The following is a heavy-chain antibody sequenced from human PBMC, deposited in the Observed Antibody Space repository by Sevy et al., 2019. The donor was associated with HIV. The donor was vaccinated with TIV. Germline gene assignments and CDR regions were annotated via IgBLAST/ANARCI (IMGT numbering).Heavy chain of an antibody. D-gene: IGHD2-2*01. CDR1: GYTFTSYA. J-gene: IGHJ4*02. CDR2: INTNTGNP. Sequence: ASVKVSCKASGYTFTSYAINWVRQAPGQGLEWMGGINTNTGNPTYPQGFTGRFVFSLATSVSTAYLQISSLKAEDTAVYYCSRAHARPAPLFWFDYWGQGTLVTVSS. CDR3: SRAHARPAPLFWFDY. V-gene: IGHV7-4-1*02.